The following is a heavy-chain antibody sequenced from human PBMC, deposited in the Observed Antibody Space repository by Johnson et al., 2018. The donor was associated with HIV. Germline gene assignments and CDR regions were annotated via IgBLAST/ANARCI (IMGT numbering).Heavy chain of an antibody. J-gene: IGHJ3*02. V-gene: IGHV3-9*01. Sequence: VQLVESGGGLVQPGGSLRLSCAASGFTFDDYAMHWVRQAPGKVLEWVSGISWNSGSIGYADSVKGRFTISRDNAKNSLYLQMNSLRAEDTALYYCAKYLQDDYDSRGHDAFDIWGQGTMVTVSS. CDR1: GFTFDDYA. CDR2: ISWNSGSI. D-gene: IGHD3-22*01. CDR3: AKYLQDDYDSRGHDAFDI.